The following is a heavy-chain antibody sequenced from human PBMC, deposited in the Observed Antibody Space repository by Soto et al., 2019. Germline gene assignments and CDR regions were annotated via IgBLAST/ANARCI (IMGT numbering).Heavy chain of an antibody. CDR1: AGTFSSYA. D-gene: IGHD1-26*01. J-gene: IGHJ4*02. V-gene: IGHV1-69*13. CDR2: IIPIFGTA. Sequence: SVKVSCKASAGTFSSYAISWVRQAPGQGLEWMGGIIPIFGTANYAQKFQGRVTITADESTSTAYMELSSLRSEDTAVYYCARDFLVGATIYYIDYWGQGTLVTVSS. CDR3: ARDFLVGATIYYIDY.